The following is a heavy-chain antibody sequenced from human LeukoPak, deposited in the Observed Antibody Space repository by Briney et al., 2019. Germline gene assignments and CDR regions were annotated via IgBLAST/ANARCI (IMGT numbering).Heavy chain of an antibody. V-gene: IGHV4-34*01. Sequence: PSETLSLTCAVYGGSLSGYYWSWIRQPPGKGLEWIGEINHSGITSYNPSLKSRVTISVDTSKNQFSLKLSSVAAADTAVYYCARDKKGEPDYWGQGTLVTVSS. CDR1: GGSLSGYY. CDR2: INHSGIT. CDR3: ARDKKGEPDY. J-gene: IGHJ4*02. D-gene: IGHD1-14*01.